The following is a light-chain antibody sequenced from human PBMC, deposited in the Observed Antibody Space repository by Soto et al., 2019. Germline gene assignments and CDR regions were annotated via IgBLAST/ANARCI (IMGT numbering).Light chain of an antibody. J-gene: IGLJ2*01. CDR3: CSYTGSRTLV. CDR1: SSDVGSYNL. V-gene: IGLV2-23*02. Sequence: QSALTQPASVSGSPGQSITISCTGTSSDVGSYNLVSWYQQHPGKAPQLMIYEVTKRPSGVSNRFSGSKSGNTASLTISGLQAEDEADYYCCSYTGSRTLVFGGGTKVTVL. CDR2: EVT.